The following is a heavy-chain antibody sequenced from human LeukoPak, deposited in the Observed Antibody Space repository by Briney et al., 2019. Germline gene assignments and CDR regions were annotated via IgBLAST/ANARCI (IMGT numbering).Heavy chain of an antibody. D-gene: IGHD3-22*01. J-gene: IGHJ4*02. CDR3: ARGRKHSRDFDY. CDR1: GGSFSGYY. CDR2: INHSGST. V-gene: IGHV4-34*01. Sequence: TSETLSLTCAVYGGSFSGYYWSWIRQPPGKGLEWIGEINHSGSTNYNPSLKSRVTISVDTSKNQFSLKLSSVTAADTAVYYCARGRKHSRDFDYWGQGTLVTVSS.